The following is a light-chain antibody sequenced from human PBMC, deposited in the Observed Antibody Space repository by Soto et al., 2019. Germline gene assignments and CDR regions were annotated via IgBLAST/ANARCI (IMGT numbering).Light chain of an antibody. CDR3: CSYADNYSYV. J-gene: IGLJ1*01. CDR2: DVS. V-gene: IGLV2-11*01. Sequence: QSGLTQPPSVSGSPGQSVTISCTGTSSDVGAYNYVSWYQQHPGKAPKLMTYDVSKRPSGVPDRFSGSKSGNTASLTISGLQAEDEADYYFCSYADNYSYVFGTGTKSPS. CDR1: SSDVGAYNY.